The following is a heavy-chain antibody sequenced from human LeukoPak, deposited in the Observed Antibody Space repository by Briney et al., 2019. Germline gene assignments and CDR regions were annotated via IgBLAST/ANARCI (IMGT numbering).Heavy chain of an antibody. CDR3: ARRYCSGGSCYSDY. V-gene: IGHV3-21*01. J-gene: IGHJ4*02. D-gene: IGHD2-15*01. Sequence: GGSLRLSCAASGFTFSSYSMNWVRQAPGKGLEWVSSISSSSSYIYYADSVKGRFTISRDNAKNSLYLQMNSLRAEDTAVYYCARRYCSGGSCYSDYWGQGTLVTVSS. CDR2: ISSSSSYI. CDR1: GFTFSSYS.